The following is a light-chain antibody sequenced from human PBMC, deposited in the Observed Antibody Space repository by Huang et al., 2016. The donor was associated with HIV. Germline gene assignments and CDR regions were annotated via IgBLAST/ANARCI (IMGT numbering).Light chain of an antibody. CDR2: AAS. CDR1: QSITTY. J-gene: IGKJ1*01. Sequence: IQMTQSPSSLPEFVMDRVTITCRASQSITTYLNWYQQKLGESPKILIYAASMLQSGVPLRFCGSGSGTNFSLTITNLQSEDFAVYYCQQSYSIPWTFGQGTRVEI. V-gene: IGKV1-39*01. CDR3: QQSYSIPWT.